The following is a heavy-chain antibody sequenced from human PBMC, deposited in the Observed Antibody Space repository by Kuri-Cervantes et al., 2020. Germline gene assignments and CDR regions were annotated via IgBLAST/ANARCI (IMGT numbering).Heavy chain of an antibody. CDR1: GYTFTSYG. J-gene: IGHJ3*02. CDR2: ISAYNGNT. V-gene: IGHV1-18*01. D-gene: IGHD3-22*01. Sequence: ASVKVSCKASGYTFTSYGISWVRQAPGQGLEWMGWISAYNGNTNYAQKLQGRVTMTTDKSTSTAYMELRSLRSDDTAVYYCARELGEDSSGYYWHAFDIWGQGTMVTVSS. CDR3: ARELGEDSSGYYWHAFDI.